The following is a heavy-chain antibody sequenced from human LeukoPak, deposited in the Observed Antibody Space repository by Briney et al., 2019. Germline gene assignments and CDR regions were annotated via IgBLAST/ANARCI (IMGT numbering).Heavy chain of an antibody. CDR2: IYYSGSI. Sequence: SETLSLTCTVSGVSISRYYWSWIRQPPGKVLEWIGYIYYSGSINYNPSRESRVTISVDTSKHQLSLRLSSVTAADTAVYFCASKSERFLETGAFDIWGQGTMVAVSS. V-gene: IGHV4-59*01. CDR3: ASKSERFLETGAFDI. CDR1: GVSISRYY. J-gene: IGHJ3*02. D-gene: IGHD3-3*01.